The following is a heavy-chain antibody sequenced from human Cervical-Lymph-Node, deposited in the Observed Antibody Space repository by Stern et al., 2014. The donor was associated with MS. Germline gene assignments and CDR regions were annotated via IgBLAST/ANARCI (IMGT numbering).Heavy chain of an antibody. Sequence: QLVESGPEVKKPGTSVKVSCKASGFTFTSSAVQWVRQARGQRLEWIGWIVVGSGNTNYAQKFQERVTITRDMSTSTAYMELSSLRSEDTAVYYCAAEPMYYSDSVGAFDIWGQGTMATVSS. CDR1: GFTFTSSA. CDR2: IVVGSGNT. J-gene: IGHJ3*02. CDR3: AAEPMYYSDSVGAFDI. D-gene: IGHD3-22*01. V-gene: IGHV1-58*01.